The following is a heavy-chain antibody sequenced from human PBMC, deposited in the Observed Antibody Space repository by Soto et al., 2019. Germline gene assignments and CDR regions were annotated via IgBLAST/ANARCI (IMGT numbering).Heavy chain of an antibody. J-gene: IGHJ3*02. Sequence: PGGSLRLSCAASGFTFSSYAMSWVRQAPGKGLEWVSAISGSGGSTYYADSVKGRFTISRDNSKNTLYLQMNSLRAEDTAVYYCARTCSSTSCYGAFDIWGQGTMVTVSS. CDR2: ISGSGGST. D-gene: IGHD2-2*01. V-gene: IGHV3-23*01. CDR1: GFTFSSYA. CDR3: ARTCSSTSCYGAFDI.